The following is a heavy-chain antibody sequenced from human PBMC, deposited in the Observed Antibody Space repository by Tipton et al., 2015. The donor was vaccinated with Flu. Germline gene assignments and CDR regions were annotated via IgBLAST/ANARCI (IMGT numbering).Heavy chain of an antibody. Sequence: LRLSCAVFGGSFNGYNWNWIRQAPGKGLEWIGEITHSGDTNYNPSLKSRVIISVDMSRNHFSLKLSSVTAADTGVYYCARAQHYDSNAYYYYYMDVWDKGATVTVSS. V-gene: IGHV4-34*01. CDR3: ARAQHYDSNAYYYYYMDV. D-gene: IGHD3-22*01. J-gene: IGHJ6*03. CDR2: ITHSGDT. CDR1: GGSFNGYN.